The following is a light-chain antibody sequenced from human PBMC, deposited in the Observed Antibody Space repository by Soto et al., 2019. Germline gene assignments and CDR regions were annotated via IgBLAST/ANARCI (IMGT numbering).Light chain of an antibody. J-gene: IGKJ4*01. Sequence: DIQLTQSPSFLSASVGDRVTIACRASQAISSYLARYQQKPGKAPKLLIYGASTLQSGVPSRFSGSGSGTELTLTIGSLQPEDFAAYYCQQFNSYPLTFGGGTKVEIK. CDR2: GAS. CDR1: QAISSY. V-gene: IGKV1-9*01. CDR3: QQFNSYPLT.